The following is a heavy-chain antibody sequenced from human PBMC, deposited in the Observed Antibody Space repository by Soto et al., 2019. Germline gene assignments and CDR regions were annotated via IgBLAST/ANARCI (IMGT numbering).Heavy chain of an antibody. CDR2: IYYTGST. CDR1: GDFISSYY. V-gene: IGHV4-59*01. Sequence: SETLSLTCTVSGDFISSYYWSLFLQPPGKGLEWVGYIYYTGSTNYNPSLKSRVTVSVDTSKNQFSLILSSVTAADTAVYYCARITRSPNSGYFDYWGQGALVTVS. CDR3: ARITRSPNSGYFDY. D-gene: IGHD7-27*01. J-gene: IGHJ4*02.